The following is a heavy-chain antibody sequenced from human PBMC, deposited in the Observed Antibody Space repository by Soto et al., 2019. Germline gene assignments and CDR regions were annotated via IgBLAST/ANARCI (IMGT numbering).Heavy chain of an antibody. J-gene: IGHJ3*02. Sequence: GGSLRLSCAASGFTFSDYYMSWIRQAPGKGLEWVSYISSSGSTIYYADSVKGRFTISRDNAKNSLYLQMNSLRAEDTAVYYCARDDEKSVVVVAAASFDIWGQGTMVTVSS. CDR1: GFTFSDYY. V-gene: IGHV3-11*01. D-gene: IGHD2-15*01. CDR2: ISSSGSTI. CDR3: ARDDEKSVVVVAAASFDI.